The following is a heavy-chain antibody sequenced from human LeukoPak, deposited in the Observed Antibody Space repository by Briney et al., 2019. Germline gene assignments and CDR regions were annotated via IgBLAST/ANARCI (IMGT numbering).Heavy chain of an antibody. CDR2: ISGSSDGT. CDR1: GFTFSSYT. Sequence: GGSLRLSCAGSGFTFSSYTMSWVRQAPGKGLEWVSSISGSSDGTKYADSVKGRFIISRDNSENTLYLQMNSLRVEDTAVYYCAKDGGLWVSAHWGDSWGRGTLVTVSS. D-gene: IGHD7-27*01. J-gene: IGHJ4*02. V-gene: IGHV3-23*01. CDR3: AKDGGLWVSAHWGDS.